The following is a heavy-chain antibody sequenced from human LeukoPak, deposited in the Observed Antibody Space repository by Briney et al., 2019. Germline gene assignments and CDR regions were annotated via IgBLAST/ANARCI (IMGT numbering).Heavy chain of an antibody. CDR2: ISYDEIDK. CDR1: GFTFRSYA. D-gene: IGHD5-12*01. V-gene: IGHV3-30*04. Sequence: GGSLRLSCAASGFTFRSYAMHWVRQAPGKGLEWVAVISYDEIDKFYADSVKGRFTISRDNSKNTLYLQMNSLTTEDTAMCYCAVDKEGEDEFYYGMEVWGQGTTVIVS. CDR3: AVDKEGEDEFYYGMEV. J-gene: IGHJ6*01.